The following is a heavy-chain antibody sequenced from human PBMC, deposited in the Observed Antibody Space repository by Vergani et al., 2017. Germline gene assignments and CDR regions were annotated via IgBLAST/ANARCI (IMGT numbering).Heavy chain of an antibody. CDR3: AREKVDYGGNFRFDP. Sequence: QVQLVQSGAEVKKPGSSVKVSCKASGGTFSSYAISWVRQAPGQGLEWMGGIIPIFGTANYAQKFQGRVTMTTDTSTSTAYMELRSLRSDDTAVYYCAREKVDYGGNFRFDPWGQGTLVTVSS. V-gene: IGHV1-69*06. D-gene: IGHD4-23*01. CDR2: IIPIFGTA. J-gene: IGHJ5*02. CDR1: GGTFSSYA.